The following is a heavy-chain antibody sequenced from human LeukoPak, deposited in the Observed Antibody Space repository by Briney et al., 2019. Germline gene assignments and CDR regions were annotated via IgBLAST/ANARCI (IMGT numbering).Heavy chain of an antibody. CDR2: ISSSSSYI. CDR3: ARDGYYDFWSGPRVYYYYYMDV. Sequence: GGSLRLSCAASGFTFSSYSVNWVRQAPGKGLEWVSSISSSSSYIYYADSVKGRFTISRDNAKNSLYLQMNSLRAEDTAVYYCARDGYYDFWSGPRVYYYYYMDVWGKGTTVTVSS. J-gene: IGHJ6*03. CDR1: GFTFSSYS. V-gene: IGHV3-21*01. D-gene: IGHD3-3*01.